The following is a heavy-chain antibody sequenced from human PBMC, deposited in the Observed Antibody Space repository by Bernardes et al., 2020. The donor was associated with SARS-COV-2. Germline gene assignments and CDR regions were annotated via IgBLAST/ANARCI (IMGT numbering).Heavy chain of an antibody. CDR2: ISAYNCNT. CDR1: VYTLTSYG. Sequence: ASVKVSCQASVYTLTSYGIRWVRQAPRQGLEWMGWISAYNCNTIYAQKFQGRVTMTEDTSPDTAYMELSSLRSEDTAVYYCATSYGSGSYYSTTPYLFDYWGQGTLVTVSS. V-gene: IGHV1-18*04. J-gene: IGHJ4*02. D-gene: IGHD3-10*01. CDR3: ATSYGSGSYYSTTPYLFDY.